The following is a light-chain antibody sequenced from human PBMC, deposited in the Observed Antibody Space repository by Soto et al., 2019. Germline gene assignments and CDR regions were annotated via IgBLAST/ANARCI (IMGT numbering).Light chain of an antibody. Sequence: QSALTQPASVSGSPGQSITISCTGTSSDVGTYKLVSWYRQYPGKAPQLLIYEVSKLPSGVSNRFSGSKSGNTASLTISGLQAEDEADYFCCSYAGSSTFVLFGGGTKVTVL. V-gene: IGLV2-23*02. CDR3: CSYAGSSTFVL. CDR1: SSDVGTYKL. CDR2: EVS. J-gene: IGLJ2*01.